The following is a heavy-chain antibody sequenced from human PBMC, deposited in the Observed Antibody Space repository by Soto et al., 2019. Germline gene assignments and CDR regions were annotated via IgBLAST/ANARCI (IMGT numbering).Heavy chain of an antibody. CDR2: IKEDGGEI. J-gene: IGHJ4*02. V-gene: IGHV3-7*01. CDR3: ATDTYGVYGHVLDY. D-gene: IGHD4-17*01. CDR1: GFTFGRHC. Sequence: EVQVVESGGGLVQPGGSLRLSCAGSGFTFGRHCMTWVRQAPGQGLEWVANIKEDGGEIYYVDSVKGRFTISRDNAKNAVCLQMNSLRAEYTALYDCATDTYGVYGHVLDYWGQGTLVTVSS.